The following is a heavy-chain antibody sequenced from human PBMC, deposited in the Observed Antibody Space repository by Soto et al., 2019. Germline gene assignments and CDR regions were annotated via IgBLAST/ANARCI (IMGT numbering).Heavy chain of an antibody. Sequence: QVQLVQSGAEVKKPGASVKVSCKASGYTFTSYGISWVRQAPGQGLEWMGWISAYNGNTNYAQKLQGRGTMTTDTTPRPAYMELRSLRSDYTAVYYWAGFTIFGVVMHNLDRLGQGTLVNVSS. J-gene: IGHJ5*02. CDR2: ISAYNGNT. D-gene: IGHD3-3*01. CDR1: GYTFTSYG. CDR3: AGFTIFGVVMHNLDR. V-gene: IGHV1-18*01.